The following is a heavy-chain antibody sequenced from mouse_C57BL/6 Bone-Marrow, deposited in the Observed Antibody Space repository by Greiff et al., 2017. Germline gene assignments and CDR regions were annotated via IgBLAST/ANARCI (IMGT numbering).Heavy chain of an antibody. CDR1: GYTFTSYW. J-gene: IGHJ4*01. CDR3: ARYDYDVYAMDC. Sequence: QVQLQQPGAELVKPGASVKLSCKASGYTFTSYWMHWVKQRPGQGLEWIGMIHPNSGSTNYNEKFKSKATLTVDKSSSTAYMQLSSLTSEDSAVYYCARYDYDVYAMDCWGQGTSVTVSS. D-gene: IGHD2-4*01. V-gene: IGHV1-64*01. CDR2: IHPNSGST.